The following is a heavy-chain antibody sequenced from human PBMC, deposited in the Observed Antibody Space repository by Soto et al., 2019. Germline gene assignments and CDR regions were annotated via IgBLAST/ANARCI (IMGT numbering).Heavy chain of an antibody. D-gene: IGHD3-10*01. Sequence: EVQLVESGGGLVKPGGSLRLSCAASGFTFSSYSMNWVRQAPGKGLEWVSSISSSSSYIYYADSVKGRFTISRDNAKNSLYLEMNSLRAEDTAVYYCARDLFRSGGSGSYYKESNDYYYYYGMDVWGQGTTVTVSS. CDR1: GFTFSSYS. CDR3: ARDLFRSGGSGSYYKESNDYYYYYGMDV. CDR2: ISSSSSYI. J-gene: IGHJ6*02. V-gene: IGHV3-21*01.